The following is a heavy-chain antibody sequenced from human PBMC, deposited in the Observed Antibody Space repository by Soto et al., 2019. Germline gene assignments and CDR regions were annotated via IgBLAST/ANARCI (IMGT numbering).Heavy chain of an antibody. V-gene: IGHV3-23*01. CDR2: GSPGGYFS. J-gene: IGHJ3*01. CDR1: GFTFSSFV. D-gene: IGHD2-8*02. CDR3: VRGARAATTHWCAFDV. Sequence: GGSLRLSCVAPGFTFSSFVMNWVRQAPGTGLAWVSTGSPGGYFSHYTDSMKGRFTISSDNSRRTLHLHIDSLRAENAAVYFCVRGARAATTHWCAFDVWGQGTVVTVSS.